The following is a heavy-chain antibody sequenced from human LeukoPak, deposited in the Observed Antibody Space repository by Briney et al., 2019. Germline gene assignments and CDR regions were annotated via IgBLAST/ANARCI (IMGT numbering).Heavy chain of an antibody. CDR3: ARDPPYGSGSY. Sequence: PGGSLRLSCAASGFTFSSYGMHWVRQAPGKGLEWVAVIWYDGSNKYYADSVKGRFTISRDNSKNTLYLQMNSLRAEDTAVYYCARDPPYGSGSYWGQGTLVTVSS. J-gene: IGHJ4*02. D-gene: IGHD3-10*01. V-gene: IGHV3-33*01. CDR2: IWYDGSNK. CDR1: GFTFSSYG.